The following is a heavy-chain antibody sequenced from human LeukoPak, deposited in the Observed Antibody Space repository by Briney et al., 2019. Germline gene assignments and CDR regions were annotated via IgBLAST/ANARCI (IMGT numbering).Heavy chain of an antibody. CDR3: ARDGGYSYGYVSLFDY. CDR2: IYYSGST. D-gene: IGHD5-18*01. J-gene: IGHJ4*02. Sequence: SETLSLTCTVSGGSISNYFWSWIRQSPGKGLEWIGYIYYSGSTNYNPSLKSRVTISVDTSKNQFSLKLSSVTAADTAVYYCARDGGYSYGYVSLFDYWGQGTLVTVSS. CDR1: GGSISNYF. V-gene: IGHV4-59*01.